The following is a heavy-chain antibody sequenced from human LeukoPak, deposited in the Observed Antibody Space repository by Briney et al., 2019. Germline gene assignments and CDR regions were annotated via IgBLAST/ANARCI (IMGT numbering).Heavy chain of an antibody. Sequence: GGTLRLSCAVSGFTFGDYAMHWVRQAPGKGLEWVASIQSNGNEKYSSDSLKGRFTISRDNSKNTLYLQMNTLRPEDTAVFYCARGFTSWPQGPYHFDYWGQGILITVSS. CDR1: GFTFGDYA. D-gene: IGHD2-2*01. CDR2: IQSNGNEK. J-gene: IGHJ4*02. V-gene: IGHV3-30*02. CDR3: ARGFTSWPQGPYHFDY.